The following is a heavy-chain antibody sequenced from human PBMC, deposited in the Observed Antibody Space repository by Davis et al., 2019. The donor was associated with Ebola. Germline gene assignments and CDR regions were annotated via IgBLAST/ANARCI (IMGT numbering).Heavy chain of an antibody. CDR1: GFTFSSYS. CDR2: ISSSSSYI. Sequence: GESLKISCAASGFTFSSYSMNWVRQAPGKGLEWVSSISSSSSYIYYADSVKGRFTISRDNAKNLLYLQMNSLRAEDTAVYYCAKDVAIFGVDIRGMENCYMDVWGKGTTVTVSS. V-gene: IGHV3-21*01. J-gene: IGHJ6*03. CDR3: AKDVAIFGVDIRGMENCYMDV. D-gene: IGHD3-3*02.